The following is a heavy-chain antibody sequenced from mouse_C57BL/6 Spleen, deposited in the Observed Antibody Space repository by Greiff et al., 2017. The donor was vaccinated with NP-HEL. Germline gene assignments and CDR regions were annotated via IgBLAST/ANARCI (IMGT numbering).Heavy chain of an antibody. CDR1: GFTFSSYA. Sequence: EVQRVESGGGLVKPGGSLKLSCAASGFTFSSYAMSWVRQTPEKRLEWVATISDGGSYTYYPDNVKGRFTISRDNAKNNLYLQMSHLKSEDTAMYYCARGSSGSRFDYWGQGTTLTVSS. D-gene: IGHD3-2*02. V-gene: IGHV5-4*01. J-gene: IGHJ2*01. CDR3: ARGSSGSRFDY. CDR2: ISDGGSYT.